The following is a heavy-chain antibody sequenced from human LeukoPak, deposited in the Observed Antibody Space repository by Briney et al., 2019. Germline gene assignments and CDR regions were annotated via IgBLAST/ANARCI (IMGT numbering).Heavy chain of an antibody. CDR2: ISYDGSNK. CDR1: GFTFSTYG. CDR3: ARHYCGGDCPFDY. V-gene: IGHV3-30*03. J-gene: IGHJ4*02. D-gene: IGHD2-21*02. Sequence: GGSLRLSCAASGFTFSTYGMHWVRQAPGKGLEWVAVISYDGSNKYYSDSVKGRFTISRDNSKNTLYLQMNSLRPEDTAVYYCARHYCGGDCPFDYWGQGTLVTVSS.